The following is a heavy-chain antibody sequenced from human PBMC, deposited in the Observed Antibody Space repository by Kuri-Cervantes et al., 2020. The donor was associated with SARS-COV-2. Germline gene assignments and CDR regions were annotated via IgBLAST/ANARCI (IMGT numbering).Heavy chain of an antibody. Sequence: SVKVSCKASGGTFSSYAISWVRQAPGQGLEWMGGIIPIFGTANYAQKFQGRVTITADESTSTAYMELSSLRSDDTAVYFCARDHHPNIGPTIHDHWGQGTLVTVSS. V-gene: IGHV1-69*13. CDR3: ARDHHPNIGPTIHDH. J-gene: IGHJ5*02. CDR1: GGTFSSYA. D-gene: IGHD2-2*01. CDR2: IIPIFGTA.